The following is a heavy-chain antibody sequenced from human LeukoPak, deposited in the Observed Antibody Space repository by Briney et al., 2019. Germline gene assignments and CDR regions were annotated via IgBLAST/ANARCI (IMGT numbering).Heavy chain of an antibody. CDR2: ITNTTRNT. CDR1: GFKFRDYH. V-gene: IGHV3-11*06. J-gene: IGHJ4*02. Sequence: GGSLRLSCAASGFKFRDYHMNWVRQAPGKGLEWVSFITNTTRNTFYADSVKGRFTISRDNAKNSLYLQMNSLRAEDTAVYYCARDAPAGGKPEYFFDYWGQGTLVTVSS. CDR3: ARDAPAGGKPEYFFDY.